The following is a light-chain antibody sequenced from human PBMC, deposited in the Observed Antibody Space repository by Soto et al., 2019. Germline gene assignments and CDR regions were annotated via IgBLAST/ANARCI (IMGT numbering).Light chain of an antibody. CDR1: SSNIGAGYD. CDR3: QSYDSTIGGSYV. J-gene: IGLJ1*01. V-gene: IGLV1-40*01. CDR2: DDS. Sequence: QSALTQPASVSGSPGQTVTISCTGSSSNIGAGYDVHWYQHHPGTAPKLLVFDDSHRPSGVPDRFSGSKSGTSASLAITGLQAEDEGEYYCQSYDSTIGGSYVFGTGTKLTVL.